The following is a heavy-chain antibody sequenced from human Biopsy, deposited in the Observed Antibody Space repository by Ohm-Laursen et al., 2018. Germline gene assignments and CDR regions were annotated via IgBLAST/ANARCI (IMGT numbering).Heavy chain of an antibody. CDR1: GFTFSDYQ. CDR2: ISSGGSTI. V-gene: IGHV3-11*01. Sequence: SLRLSCAASGFTFSDYQMSWIRQTPGKGLGWVSHISSGGSTIFHADSVKGRFTISRDDAKGSLYLQMTNLRAGDTAVYYCGRSYGIMAAPVHLWGQGTLVTVSS. CDR3: GRSYGIMAAPVHL. D-gene: IGHD3-16*01. J-gene: IGHJ4*01.